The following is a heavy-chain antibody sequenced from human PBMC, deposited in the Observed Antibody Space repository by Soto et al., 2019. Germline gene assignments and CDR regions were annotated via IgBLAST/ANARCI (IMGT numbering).Heavy chain of an antibody. CDR1: GYTFTSYG. V-gene: IGHV1-18*01. CDR2: ISAYNGNT. J-gene: IGHJ4*02. Sequence: ASVKVSCKASGYTFTSYGISLVRQAPGQGLEWMGWISAYNGNTNYAQKLQGRVTMTTDTSTSTAYMELRSLRSDDTAVYYCARDALRPYCSGGSCYPFDYWGQGTLVTVSS. D-gene: IGHD2-15*01. CDR3: ARDALRPYCSGGSCYPFDY.